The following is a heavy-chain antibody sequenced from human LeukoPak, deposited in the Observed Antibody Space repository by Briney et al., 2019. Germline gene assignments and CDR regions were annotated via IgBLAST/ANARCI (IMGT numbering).Heavy chain of an antibody. V-gene: IGHV1-18*01. CDR3: AREWVEYYYGSGSPRVLDY. D-gene: IGHD3-10*01. CDR2: ISSYNGNT. CDR1: GYTFTIYG. Sequence: ASGNCASNASGYTFTIYGISWVRQATGQGRGWRGWISSYNGNTSYAQKLLGRVAMTTQTSTSTAYMELRSLRCDDTAVYYCAREWVEYYYGSGSPRVLDYWGQGTLVTVSS. J-gene: IGHJ4*02.